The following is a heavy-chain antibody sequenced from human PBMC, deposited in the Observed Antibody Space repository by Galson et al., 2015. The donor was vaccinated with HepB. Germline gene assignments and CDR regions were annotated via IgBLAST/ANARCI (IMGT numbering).Heavy chain of an antibody. D-gene: IGHD1-26*01. Sequence: SLRLSCAASGFTFSSYAMTWVRQAPGKGLEWVSTISGSGASTYYADSAKGRFTISRDNSKDTVYLQMNSLRAEDTAVYYCAQLSGWELPAAPYYWGQGTLVTISS. CDR2: ISGSGAST. CDR1: GFTFSSYA. V-gene: IGHV3-23*01. J-gene: IGHJ4*02. CDR3: AQLSGWELPAAPYY.